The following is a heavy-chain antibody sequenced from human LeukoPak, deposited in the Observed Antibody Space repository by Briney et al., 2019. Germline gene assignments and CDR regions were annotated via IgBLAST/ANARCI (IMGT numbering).Heavy chain of an antibody. V-gene: IGHV4-38-2*02. CDR3: ARDLVTTVTPPD. CDR1: GYSISSGYY. Sequence: SETLSLTCTVSGYSISSGYYWGWIRQPPGKGLEWIGSIYHSGSTYYNPSLKSRVTISVDKSKNQFSLKLSSVTAADTAVYYCARDLVTTVTPPDWGQGTLVTVSS. D-gene: IGHD4-17*01. CDR2: IYHSGST. J-gene: IGHJ4*02.